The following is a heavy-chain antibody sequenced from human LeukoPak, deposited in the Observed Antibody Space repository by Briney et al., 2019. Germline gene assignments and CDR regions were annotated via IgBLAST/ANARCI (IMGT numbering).Heavy chain of an antibody. J-gene: IGHJ6*02. CDR1: GFTVSTNY. V-gene: IGHV3-66*01. CDR2: VYSGGTK. D-gene: IGHD3-10*01. CDR3: ARESVVRGVINGMDV. Sequence: GGSLRLSCAASGFTVSTNYLSWVRQAPGKGLEWVSVVYSGGTKYHADSVTGRFTISRDNSKNTMYLQMNSLRADDTAVYYCARESVVRGVINGMDVWGQGTTVTVSS.